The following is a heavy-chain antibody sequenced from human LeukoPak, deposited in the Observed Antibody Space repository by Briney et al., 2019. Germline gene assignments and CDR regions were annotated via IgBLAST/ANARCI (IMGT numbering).Heavy chain of an antibody. Sequence: SETLSLTCTVSGDSISSYYWSWIRQPPGKTLEWIGYIYYGGSTNYNPSLRSRVTISVDSSKNQFSLKLSSVTAADTAVYYCARGSGQWGFDSWGQGTLVTVSS. V-gene: IGHV4-59*01. CDR1: GDSISSYY. J-gene: IGHJ4*02. CDR3: ARGSGQWGFDS. CDR2: IYYGGST. D-gene: IGHD3-10*01.